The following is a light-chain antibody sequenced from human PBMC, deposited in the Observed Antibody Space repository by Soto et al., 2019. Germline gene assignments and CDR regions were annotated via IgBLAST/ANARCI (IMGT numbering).Light chain of an antibody. CDR3: QQYGTSPWT. V-gene: IGKV3-20*01. J-gene: IGKJ1*01. Sequence: EIVLTQSPGTLSLSPGERATLSCRASQSVSYYLAWYQQKPGQAPRLLIYDASSRATGVPDRFSASGSGTDFSLTISRLEPEDFAVYYCQQYGTSPWTFSQGTKVDIK. CDR1: QSVSYY. CDR2: DAS.